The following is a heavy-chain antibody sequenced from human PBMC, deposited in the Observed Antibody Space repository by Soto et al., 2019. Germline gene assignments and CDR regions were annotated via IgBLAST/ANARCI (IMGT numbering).Heavy chain of an antibody. V-gene: IGHV2-70*13. J-gene: IGHJ4*02. CDR3: APGSGTYPHYFDS. Sequence: SGPTLVNPTQTLTLTCTLSGFSLSTSGVSVNWIRQPPGKALEWLALIDWEGDRYYSTSLKTRLTISRDTSKNQVVLRVTDMDPLDAAPYFCAPGSGTYPHYFDSWGQGTLVTVSS. CDR1: GFSLSTSGVS. D-gene: IGHD3-10*01. CDR2: IDWEGDR.